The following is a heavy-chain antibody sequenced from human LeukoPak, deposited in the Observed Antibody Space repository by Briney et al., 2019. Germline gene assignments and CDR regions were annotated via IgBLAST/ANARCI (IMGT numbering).Heavy chain of an antibody. D-gene: IGHD3-22*01. CDR1: GVTFSSYA. CDR2: IIPIFGTA. CDR3: ATTPRRDYYDSSGYYPDPTFDY. Sequence: GASVKVSCKASGVTFSSYAISWVRQAPGQGLEWMGGIIPIFGTANYAQKFQGRVTITADESTSTAYMELSSLRSEDTAVYYCATTPRRDYYDSSGYYPDPTFDYWGQGTLVTVSS. J-gene: IGHJ4*02. V-gene: IGHV1-69*13.